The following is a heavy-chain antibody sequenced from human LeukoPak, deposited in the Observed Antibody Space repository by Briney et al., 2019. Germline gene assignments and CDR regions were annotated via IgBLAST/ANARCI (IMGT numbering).Heavy chain of an antibody. CDR1: GFTFSSYA. D-gene: IGHD5-12*01. J-gene: IGHJ3*02. CDR3: AGRDGYNFYLAFDI. Sequence: GGSLRLSCAASGFTFSSYAMHWVRQAPGKGLEWVAVISYDGSNKYYADSVKGRFTISRDNSKNTLYLQMNSLRAEDTAVYYCAGRDGYNFYLAFDIWGQGTMVTVSS. V-gene: IGHV3-30-3*01. CDR2: ISYDGSNK.